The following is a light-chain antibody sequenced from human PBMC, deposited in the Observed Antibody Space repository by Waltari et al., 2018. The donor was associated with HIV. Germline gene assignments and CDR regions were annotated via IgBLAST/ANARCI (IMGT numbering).Light chain of an antibody. Sequence: EMVMTQSPATLSVSPGERATLSCRASQSVSSNLAWYQQKSGRAPRLLIYGASTRATGVPARFSGSGSGTEFTLTINSLQSEDFAVYYCQQYNNWPLAFGGGTKVEIK. CDR3: QQYNNWPLA. V-gene: IGKV3-15*01. J-gene: IGKJ4*01. CDR2: GAS. CDR1: QSVSSN.